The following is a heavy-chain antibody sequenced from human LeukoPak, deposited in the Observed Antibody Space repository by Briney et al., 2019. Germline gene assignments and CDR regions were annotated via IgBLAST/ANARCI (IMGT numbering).Heavy chain of an antibody. CDR2: IWYDGSNK. CDR3: ARSDYYGSGSYGRGMDV. Sequence: SGGSLRLSCAASGFTFSSYGMHWVRQAPGKGLEWVAVIWYDGSNKYYADSVKGRFTISRDNSKNTLYLQMNGLRAEDTAVYYCARSDYYGSGSYGRGMDVWGQGTTVTVSS. D-gene: IGHD3-10*01. J-gene: IGHJ6*02. CDR1: GFTFSSYG. V-gene: IGHV3-33*01.